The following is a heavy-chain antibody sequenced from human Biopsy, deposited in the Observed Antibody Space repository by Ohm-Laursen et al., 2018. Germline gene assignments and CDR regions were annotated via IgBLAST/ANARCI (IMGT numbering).Heavy chain of an antibody. V-gene: IGHV1-24*01. CDR1: GYTLTELS. D-gene: IGHD1-1*01. CDR3: AADINVWNVNY. Sequence: PSVYASCKVSGYTLTELSMHWVRQAPGKGLEWMGGFAPENGKTVYAQNFQARVSMTEDTSTDTAYMELRSLRSEDTAVYYCAADINVWNVNYWGQGTQVTVSS. J-gene: IGHJ4*02. CDR2: FAPENGKT.